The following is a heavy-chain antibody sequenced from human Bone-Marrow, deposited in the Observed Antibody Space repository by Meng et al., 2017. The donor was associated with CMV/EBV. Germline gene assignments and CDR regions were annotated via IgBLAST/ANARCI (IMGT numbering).Heavy chain of an antibody. CDR1: GYTFTSYG. Sequence: ASVKVSCKASGYTFTSYGISWVRQAPGQGLEWMGWISAYNGNTNYAQKLQGRVTMTTDTSTSTAYMELRSLRSDDTAVYYCARGPFGKSGDYYYYSGMDVWGQGTTVTVSS. V-gene: IGHV1-18*01. D-gene: IGHD3-10*01. J-gene: IGHJ6*02. CDR3: ARGPFGKSGDYYYYSGMDV. CDR2: ISAYNGNT.